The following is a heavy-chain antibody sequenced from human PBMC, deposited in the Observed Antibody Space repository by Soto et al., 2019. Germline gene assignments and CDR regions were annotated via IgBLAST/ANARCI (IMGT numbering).Heavy chain of an antibody. Sequence: EVQLLESGGGLEQPGGSLRLSFEASGFTFTSLAMTWVRKVQGKGLEWSSAISGSGGSTYYADSVKGRFTISRDNSKNTLYLQMNSLRAEDTAVYYCAKPIVSSIAAHNWFDPWGQGTLVTVSS. CDR1: GFTFTSLA. CDR2: ISGSGGST. J-gene: IGHJ5*02. V-gene: IGHV3-23*01. CDR3: AKPIVSSIAAHNWFDP. D-gene: IGHD6-6*01.